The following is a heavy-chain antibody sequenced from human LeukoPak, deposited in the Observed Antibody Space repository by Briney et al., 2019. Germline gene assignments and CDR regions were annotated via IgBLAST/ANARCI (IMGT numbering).Heavy chain of an antibody. CDR3: AKDKLPYGDYPLFDY. CDR2: ISGSGGST. D-gene: IGHD4-17*01. Sequence: GGSLRLSCAASGLTFRSNAMTWVRQAPGKGLEWVSVISGSGGSTYYADPVKGRFTISRDNSKNTLYLQMNSLRAEDTAVYYCAKDKLPYGDYPLFDYWGQGTLVTVSS. V-gene: IGHV3-23*01. J-gene: IGHJ4*02. CDR1: GLTFRSNA.